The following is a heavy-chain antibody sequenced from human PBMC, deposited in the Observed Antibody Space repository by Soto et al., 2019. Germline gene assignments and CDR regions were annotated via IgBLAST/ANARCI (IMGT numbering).Heavy chain of an antibody. CDR1: EVTFITSW. Sequence: GPMSHSCAASEVTFITSWMNWVRKAPGKGLEWVSAISGSGGSTYYADSVKGRFTISRDNSKNTLYLQMNSLRAEDTAVYYCAKFGMATTKRSPPYYIDYWGQGALVTVSA. CDR2: ISGSGGST. J-gene: IGHJ4*02. V-gene: IGHV3-23*01. D-gene: IGHD1-1*01. CDR3: AKFGMATTKRSPPYYIDY.